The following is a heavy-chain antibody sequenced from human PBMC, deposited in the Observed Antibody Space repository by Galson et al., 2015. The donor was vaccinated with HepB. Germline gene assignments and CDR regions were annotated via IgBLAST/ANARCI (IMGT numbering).Heavy chain of an antibody. V-gene: IGHV3-11*06. CDR3: ARVSTMTSWDYYMDV. CDR1: GFIFSDYY. J-gene: IGHJ6*03. Sequence: SLRLSCAASGFIFSDYYMSWIRQAPGKGLEWLSYISGGTTYSNYADSVRGRFTISRDNTENSVFLQMNSLRVDDTAVYYCARVSTMTSWDYYMDVWGKGTTVIVS. CDR2: ISGGTTYS. D-gene: IGHD1-26*01.